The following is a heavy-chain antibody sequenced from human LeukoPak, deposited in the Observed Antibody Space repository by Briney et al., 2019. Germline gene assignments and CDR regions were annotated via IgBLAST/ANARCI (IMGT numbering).Heavy chain of an antibody. J-gene: IGHJ6*02. D-gene: IGHD5-18*01. CDR3: ARGPIHLWLHNGMDV. Sequence: GGSLRLSCTASGFIFGDHAMSWARQAPGKGLEWVGFIRSKAYGWTTEYAASVKGRFTISRDDSEGIAYLQMNSLRIEDTAVYYCARGPIHLWLHNGMDVWGQGTTVIVFS. CDR1: GFIFGDHA. V-gene: IGHV3-49*04. CDR2: IRSKAYGWTT.